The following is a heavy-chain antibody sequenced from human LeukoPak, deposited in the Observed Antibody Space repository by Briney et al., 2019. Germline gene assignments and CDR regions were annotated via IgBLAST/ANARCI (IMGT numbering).Heavy chain of an antibody. V-gene: IGHV3-7*05. J-gene: IGHJ3*02. Sequence: PGGSLRLSCAGSGFTFSTYWMTWVRQAPGKGLEWVANIREDGTEKYYVDPVNGRFTISRDNAKKSLYLQMNSLRAEDTAVYYCASYYDGSGYYDAFDIWGQGTMVTVSS. D-gene: IGHD3-22*01. CDR2: IREDGTEK. CDR1: GFTFSTYW. CDR3: ASYYDGSGYYDAFDI.